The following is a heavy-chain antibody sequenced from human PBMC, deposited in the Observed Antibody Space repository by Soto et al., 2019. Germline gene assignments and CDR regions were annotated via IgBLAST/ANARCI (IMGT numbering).Heavy chain of an antibody. CDR2: IIAYNGNT. D-gene: IGHD5-18*01. CDR3: ARDHALDTAMVCPGY. J-gene: IGHJ4*02. V-gene: IGHV1-18*04. Sequence: ASLPSSYNPSGYTYTSYGISWVRQATGQGLEWMGWIIAYNGNTNYSQKLHGRVTMTTDTSTSTSYMELRSLRSDDTAVYYCARDHALDTAMVCPGYWGQGTLVTGSS. CDR1: GYTYTSYG.